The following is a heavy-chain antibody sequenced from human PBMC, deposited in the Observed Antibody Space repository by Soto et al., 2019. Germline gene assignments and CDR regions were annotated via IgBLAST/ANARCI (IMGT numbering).Heavy chain of an antibody. CDR2: IYYSGST. CDR3: ATKYSRSSSFDY. V-gene: IGHV4-30-4*01. D-gene: IGHD6-6*01. CDR1: CGSINSGDYY. Sequence: TLSLTCTVSCGSINSGDYYWTWIRQPPGKGLEWIGYIYYSGSTYYSPSLKSRITMSVDRSKNQFSLKVSSVTAADTAVYYCATKYSRSSSFDYWGQGTLVTVSS. J-gene: IGHJ4*02.